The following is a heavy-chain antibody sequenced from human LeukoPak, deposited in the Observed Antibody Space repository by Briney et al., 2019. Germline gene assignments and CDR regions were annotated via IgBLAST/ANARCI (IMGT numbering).Heavy chain of an antibody. CDR1: GFTFSSYA. J-gene: IGHJ4*02. CDR3: ASNIAAAAF. Sequence: GGSLRLSCAASGFTFSSYAMHWVRQAPGKGLEWVAVISYDGSNKYHADSVKGRFTISRDNSKNTLYLQMNSLRAEDTAVYYCASNIAAAAFWGQGTLVTVSS. V-gene: IGHV3-30-3*01. D-gene: IGHD6-13*01. CDR2: ISYDGSNK.